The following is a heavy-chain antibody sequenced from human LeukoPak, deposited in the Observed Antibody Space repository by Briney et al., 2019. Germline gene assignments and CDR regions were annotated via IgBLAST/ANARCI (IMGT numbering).Heavy chain of an antibody. D-gene: IGHD2-15*01. J-gene: IGHJ4*02. CDR1: GFTFDDYA. V-gene: IGHV3-9*03. CDR2: ISWNSGSI. Sequence: GGSLRLSCAAPGFTFDDYAMHWVRQAPGKGLEWVSGISWNSGSIGYADSVKGRFTISRDNAKNSLYLQMNSLRAEDMALYYCAKDPFPYCSGGSCYSVYFDYWGQGTLVTVSS. CDR3: AKDPFPYCSGGSCYSVYFDY.